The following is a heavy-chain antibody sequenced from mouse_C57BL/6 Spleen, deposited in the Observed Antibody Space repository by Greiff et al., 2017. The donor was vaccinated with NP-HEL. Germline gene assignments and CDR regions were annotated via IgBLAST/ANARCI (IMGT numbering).Heavy chain of an antibody. V-gene: IGHV5-4*01. Sequence: EVKLVESGGGLVKPGGSLKLSCAASGFTFSSYAMSWVRQTPEKRLEWVATISDGGSYTYYPDNVKGRFTISRDNAKNNLYLQMSHLKSEDTAMYYCARDYQLAVVEAYWGQGTLVTVSA. CDR3: ARDYQLAVVEAY. CDR1: GFTFSSYA. CDR2: ISDGGSYT. J-gene: IGHJ3*01. D-gene: IGHD1-1*01.